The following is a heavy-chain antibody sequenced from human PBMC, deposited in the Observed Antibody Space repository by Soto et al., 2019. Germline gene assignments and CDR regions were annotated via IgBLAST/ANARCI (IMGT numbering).Heavy chain of an antibody. CDR3: ARQGPLSNNWNQLDY. CDR1: GGSISSSPYY. D-gene: IGHD1-1*01. CDR2: IYYNGNT. Sequence: QLQLQESGPGLVKPSETLSLTCTVSGGSISSSPYYWGWIRQPPGKGLEWIGNIYYNGNTFYNPSLKSRVTISVDTSKNLFSLQRRSVTAADTAVYYCARQGPLSNNWNQLDYWGQVTLVTVSS. V-gene: IGHV4-39*01. J-gene: IGHJ4*02.